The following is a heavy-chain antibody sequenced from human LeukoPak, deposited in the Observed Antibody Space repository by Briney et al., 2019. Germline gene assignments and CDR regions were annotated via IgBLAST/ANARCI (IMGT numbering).Heavy chain of an antibody. CDR3: ARAWQQLVRVNWFDP. Sequence: GGSLRLSCAASGFTLSSYWMHWVRQAPGKGLVWVSRINSDGSSTSYADTVKGRFTISRDNAKNTLYLQMNRLRAEDTAVYYCARAWQQLVRVNWFDPWGQGTLVTVSS. CDR2: INSDGSST. CDR1: GFTLSSYW. D-gene: IGHD6-13*01. V-gene: IGHV3-74*01. J-gene: IGHJ5*02.